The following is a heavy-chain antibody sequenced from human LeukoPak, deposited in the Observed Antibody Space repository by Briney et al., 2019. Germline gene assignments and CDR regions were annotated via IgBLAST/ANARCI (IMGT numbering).Heavy chain of an antibody. Sequence: GGSLRLSCAASGFTFSSYAMSWVRQAPGKGLEWVSAISGSRGSTYYADSVKGRFTISRDNSKNTLYLQMNSLRAEDTAVYYCALSGYCSSTSCSLGMDVWGQGTTVTVSS. V-gene: IGHV3-23*01. CDR1: GFTFSSYA. CDR2: ISGSRGST. CDR3: ALSGYCSSTSCSLGMDV. J-gene: IGHJ6*02. D-gene: IGHD2-2*03.